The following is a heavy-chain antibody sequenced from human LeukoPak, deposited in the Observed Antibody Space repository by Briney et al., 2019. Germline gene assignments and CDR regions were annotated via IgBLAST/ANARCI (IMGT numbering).Heavy chain of an antibody. V-gene: IGHV3-21*01. Sequence: GGSLTLSCAASGFTFSSYSMNWVRQAPGKGLEWVSSISSSSSYIYYADSVKGRFTISRDNAKNSLYLQMNSLRAEDTAVYYCARDHTGYRGFDYWGQGTLVTVSS. D-gene: IGHD5-18*01. J-gene: IGHJ4*02. CDR2: ISSSSSYI. CDR3: ARDHTGYRGFDY. CDR1: GFTFSSYS.